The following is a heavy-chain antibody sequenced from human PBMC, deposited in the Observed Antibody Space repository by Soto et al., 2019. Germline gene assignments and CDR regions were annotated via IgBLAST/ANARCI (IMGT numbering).Heavy chain of an antibody. V-gene: IGHV3-66*01. D-gene: IGHD2-15*01. CDR1: GFTVSSNY. CDR2: IYSGGST. CDR3: ARGIVVVVAATPNYYYGMDV. J-gene: IGHJ6*02. Sequence: EVQLVESGGGLVQPGGSLRLSCAASGFTVSSNYMSWVRQAPGKGLEWVSVIYSGGSTYYADSVKGRFTISRDNSNNTLYLQMNSLRAEDTAVYYCARGIVVVVAATPNYYYGMDVWGQGTTVTVSS.